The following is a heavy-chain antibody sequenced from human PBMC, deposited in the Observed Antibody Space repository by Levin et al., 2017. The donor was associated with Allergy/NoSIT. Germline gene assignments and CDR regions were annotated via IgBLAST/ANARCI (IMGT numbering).Heavy chain of an antibody. Sequence: GGSLRLSCAASGFTFSSYGMHWVRQAPGKGLEWVAVIWYDGSNKYYADSVKGRFTISRDNSKNTLYLQMNSLRAEDTAVYYCARSPGVRWGNHFDYWGQGTLVTVSS. V-gene: IGHV3-33*01. CDR1: GFTFSSYG. D-gene: IGHD3-10*01. CDR2: IWYDGSNK. J-gene: IGHJ4*02. CDR3: ARSPGVRWGNHFDY.